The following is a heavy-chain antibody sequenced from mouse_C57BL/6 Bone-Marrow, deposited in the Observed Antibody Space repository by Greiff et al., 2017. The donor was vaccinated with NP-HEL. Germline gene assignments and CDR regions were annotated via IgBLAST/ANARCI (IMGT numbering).Heavy chain of an antibody. CDR3: ARSRGWGRTWFAY. J-gene: IGHJ3*01. CDR2: IWWDDAK. CDR1: GFSLTTFGMD. Sequence: QVTLKVSGPGILQPSPTLSLTCSFSGFSLTTFGMDVGWLRPPSGMDLEWLAHIWWDDAKYYNQALNSRLTISNDTSKNPAFLTIAKVDTADTATYYCARSRGWGRTWFAYWGQGTLVTVSA. V-gene: IGHV8-8*01. D-gene: IGHD2-3*01.